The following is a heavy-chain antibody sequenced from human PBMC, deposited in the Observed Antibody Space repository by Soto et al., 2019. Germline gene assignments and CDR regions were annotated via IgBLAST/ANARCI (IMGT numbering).Heavy chain of an antibody. D-gene: IGHD2-15*01. Sequence: HVQLQVSGPGLVKPSGTLSLTCAVSGASISSTNWWSWVRQAPGEGPEWIGEIYHSGATNYNPSLKSRVIISMDTSKNQLSLRLDSVTAADTAVYFCARHIGVPTTRGFDYWGQGTLVTVSS. CDR2: IYHSGAT. J-gene: IGHJ4*02. CDR3: ARHIGVPTTRGFDY. V-gene: IGHV4-4*02. CDR1: GASISSTNW.